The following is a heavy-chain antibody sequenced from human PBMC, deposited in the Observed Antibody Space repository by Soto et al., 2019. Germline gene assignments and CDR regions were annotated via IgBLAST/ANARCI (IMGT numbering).Heavy chain of an antibody. CDR1: GFTFSSYG. Sequence: QVQLVESGGGVVQPGRSLRLSCAASGFTFSSYGMHWVRQAPGKGLEWVAVISYDGSNKYYADSVKGRFTISRDNSKNTLYLQMNSLRAEDTAVYYCAKDTSITMVRGLSSYYYSVGMDVWGQGTTVTVSS. CDR2: ISYDGSNK. V-gene: IGHV3-30*18. D-gene: IGHD3-10*01. CDR3: AKDTSITMVRGLSSYYYSVGMDV. J-gene: IGHJ6*02.